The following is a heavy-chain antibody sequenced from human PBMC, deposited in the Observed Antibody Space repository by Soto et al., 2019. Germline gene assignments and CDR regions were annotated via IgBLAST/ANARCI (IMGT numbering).Heavy chain of an antibody. V-gene: IGHV4-59*01. CDR1: GGSISSYC. Sequence: SETLSLTCTVAGGSISSYCWSWIRQPPGKGLEWIGYIYYSGSTNYNPSLKSRVTISVDTSKNQFSLKLSSVTAADTAVYYCARGVMVVPAMGGAFDIWGQGTMVTVSS. CDR2: IYYSGST. D-gene: IGHD2-2*01. J-gene: IGHJ3*02. CDR3: ARGVMVVPAMGGAFDI.